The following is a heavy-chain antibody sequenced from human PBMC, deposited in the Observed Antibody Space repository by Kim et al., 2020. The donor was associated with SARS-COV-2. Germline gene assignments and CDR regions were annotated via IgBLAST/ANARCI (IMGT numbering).Heavy chain of an antibody. CDR2: IKQDVNQK. J-gene: IGHJ3*02. D-gene: IGHD6-19*01. Sequence: GGSLRLSCAASGFTFSSYWITWVRQAPGKGLEWVANIKQDVNQKYYVYSVKGRFTISRDNAKNSLYLQMNSLIAADTAVYYCARAGVLFSSGKYAFDIWG. V-gene: IGHV3-7*01. CDR3: ARAGVLFSSGKYAFDI. CDR1: GFTFSSYW.